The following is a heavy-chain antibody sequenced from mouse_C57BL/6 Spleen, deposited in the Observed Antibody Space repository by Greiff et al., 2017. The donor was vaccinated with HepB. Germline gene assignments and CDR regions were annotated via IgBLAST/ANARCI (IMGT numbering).Heavy chain of an antibody. D-gene: IGHD1-1*01. V-gene: IGHV5-9-1*02. Sequence: EVKLEESGEGLVKPGGSLKLSCAASGFTFSSYAMSWVRQTPEKRLEWVAYISSGGDYIYYADTVKGRFTISRDNARNTLYLQMSSLKSEDTAMYYCTREHYYGSSYLYYAMDYWGQGTSVTVSS. J-gene: IGHJ4*01. CDR2: ISSGGDYI. CDR3: TREHYYGSSYLYYAMDY. CDR1: GFTFSSYA.